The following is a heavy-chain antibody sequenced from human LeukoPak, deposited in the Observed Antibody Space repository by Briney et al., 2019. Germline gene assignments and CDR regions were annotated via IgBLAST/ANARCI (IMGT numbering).Heavy chain of an antibody. CDR1: GGSISSYY. CDR3: ARVMTRYGSGSYDFDY. D-gene: IGHD3-10*01. Sequence: KASETLSLTCTVSGGSISSYYWSWIRQPPGKGLEWIGYIYYSGSTYYSPSLKSRVTISLDTSKNQFSLKLNSVTAADTAVYYCARVMTRYGSGSYDFDYWGQGTLVTVSS. CDR2: IYYSGST. V-gene: IGHV4-59*12. J-gene: IGHJ4*02.